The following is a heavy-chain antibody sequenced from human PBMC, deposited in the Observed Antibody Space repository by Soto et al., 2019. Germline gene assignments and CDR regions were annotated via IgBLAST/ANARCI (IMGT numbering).Heavy chain of an antibody. J-gene: IGHJ1*01. CDR2: ISYHGSNK. CDR3: ARDREIVTPEYFQY. Sequence: QVQLVESGGGVVQPGGSLRLSCAAPGFTLTNFAMHWVRQAPGKGLEWVALISYHGSNKNYADSVKGRFIISRDTSKNTLYVEMNSLRPEDTALYYCARDREIVTPEYFQYWGQGTLVTVSS. V-gene: IGHV3-30-3*01. CDR1: GFTLTNFA. D-gene: IGHD4-4*01.